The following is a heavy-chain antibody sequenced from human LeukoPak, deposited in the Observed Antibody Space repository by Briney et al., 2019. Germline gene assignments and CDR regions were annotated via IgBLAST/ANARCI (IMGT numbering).Heavy chain of an antibody. CDR1: GFSFSSYS. CDR2: ITSSSTTI. J-gene: IGHJ4*02. Sequence: PGGSLRLSCAASGFSFSSYSMIWVRQAPGKGLEWVSYITSSSTTIYYADSVKGRFTISRDNAKNSLYLQMNSLRAEDTAVYYCARGYSYAVHWGQGTLVTVSS. D-gene: IGHD5-18*01. CDR3: ARGYSYAVH. V-gene: IGHV3-48*01.